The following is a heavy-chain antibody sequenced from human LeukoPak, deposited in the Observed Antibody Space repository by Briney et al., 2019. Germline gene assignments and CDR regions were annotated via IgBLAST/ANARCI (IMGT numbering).Heavy chain of an antibody. D-gene: IGHD3-22*01. CDR1: GFAFSAYS. Sequence: GGALRLSCAASGFAFSAYSMNWVRPAPGRGRAWVSCVSSSSRSIYNADSVKGRLTISRDNAKRSLYLQMNSLRAEDTAVYYCARDRDDDSSGSIDDAFDIWGQGTMVTVSS. CDR2: VSSSSRSI. V-gene: IGHV3-21*01. J-gene: IGHJ3*02. CDR3: ARDRDDDSSGSIDDAFDI.